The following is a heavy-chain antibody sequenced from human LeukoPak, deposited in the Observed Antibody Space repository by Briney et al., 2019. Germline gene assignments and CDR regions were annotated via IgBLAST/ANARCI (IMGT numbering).Heavy chain of an antibody. Sequence: SETLSLTCTVSGGSVSSDSYFWTWIRQPPGKGLEWIGYIYYSGSTNYNPSLKSRVTISVDTSKNQFSLKLSSVTAADTAVYYCARLHSSTWYNWFDPWGQGTLVTVSS. D-gene: IGHD6-13*01. CDR3: ARLHSSTWYNWFDP. J-gene: IGHJ5*02. CDR2: IYYSGST. CDR1: GGSVSSDSYF. V-gene: IGHV4-61*01.